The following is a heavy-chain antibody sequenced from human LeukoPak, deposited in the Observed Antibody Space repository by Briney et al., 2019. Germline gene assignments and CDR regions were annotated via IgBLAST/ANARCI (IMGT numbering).Heavy chain of an antibody. Sequence: SETLSLTCTVSGGSISSYYWSWIRQPAGKGLEWIGRIYTSGSTNYNPSLKSRVTMSVDTSKNQFSLKLSSVTAADTAVYYCAREGDSSGWYYPFDYWGQGTLVTVS. CDR1: GGSISSYY. D-gene: IGHD6-19*01. J-gene: IGHJ4*02. CDR3: AREGDSSGWYYPFDY. CDR2: IYTSGST. V-gene: IGHV4-4*07.